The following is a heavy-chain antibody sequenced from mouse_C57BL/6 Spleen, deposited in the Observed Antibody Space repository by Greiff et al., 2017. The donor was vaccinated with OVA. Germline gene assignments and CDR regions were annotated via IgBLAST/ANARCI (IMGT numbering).Heavy chain of an antibody. D-gene: IGHD4-1*01. CDR1: GYTFTSYW. J-gene: IGHJ4*01. V-gene: IGHV1-59*01. CDR3: ALANWDVDYAMDY. CDR2: IDPSDSYT. Sequence: QVQLKQPGAELVRPGTSVKLSCKASGYTFTSYWMHWVKQRPGQGLEWIGVIDPSDSYTNYNQKFKGKATLTVDTSSSTAYMQLSSLTSEDSAVYYCALANWDVDYAMDYWGQGTSVTVSS.